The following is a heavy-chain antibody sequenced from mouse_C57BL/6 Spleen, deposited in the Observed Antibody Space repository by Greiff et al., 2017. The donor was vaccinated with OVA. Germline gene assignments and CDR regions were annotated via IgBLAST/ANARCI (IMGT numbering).Heavy chain of an antibody. CDR2: IKLKSDNYAT. CDR1: GFTFSDHW. Sequence: EVQLQQSGGGLVQPGGSMKLSCVASGFTFSDHWMNWVRQSPEKGLEWLAQIKLKSDNYATHYAESVKGRFTISRDDSKSSVYLQMNNLRAEDTGIYYCTDITGTIFDYWGQGTTLTVSS. V-gene: IGHV6-3*01. D-gene: IGHD4-1*01. CDR3: TDITGTIFDY. J-gene: IGHJ2*01.